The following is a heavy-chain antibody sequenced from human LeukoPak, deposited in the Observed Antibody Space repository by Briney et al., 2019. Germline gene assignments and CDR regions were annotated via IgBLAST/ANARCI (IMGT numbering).Heavy chain of an antibody. CDR1: GSTFSSYA. D-gene: IGHD3-16*01. J-gene: IGHJ4*02. V-gene: IGHV3-30*04. CDR2: ISYDGSNK. Sequence: PGGSLRLSCAASGSTFSSYAMHWVRQAPGKGLEWVAVISYDGSNKYYADSVKGRFTISRDNSKNTLYLQMNSLRAEDTAVYYCARALNYDYVWGSYAAGYWGQGTLVTVSS. CDR3: ARALNYDYVWGSYAAGY.